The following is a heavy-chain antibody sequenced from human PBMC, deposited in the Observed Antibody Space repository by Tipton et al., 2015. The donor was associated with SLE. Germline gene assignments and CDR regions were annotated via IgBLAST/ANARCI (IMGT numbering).Heavy chain of an antibody. CDR2: IHHSGST. D-gene: IGHD3-16*01. CDR3: ARDRVGVGDLDF. J-gene: IGHJ4*02. Sequence: TLSLTCTVSGGSIRDSSPYFWGWIRQPPGKGLEWIGHIHHSGSTTYNPSLQSRVTISRDPSKNQFSLKLTSVTAADTAVYYCARDRVGVGDLDFWGQGSLVTVSS. V-gene: IGHV4-61*01. CDR1: GGSIRDSSPYF.